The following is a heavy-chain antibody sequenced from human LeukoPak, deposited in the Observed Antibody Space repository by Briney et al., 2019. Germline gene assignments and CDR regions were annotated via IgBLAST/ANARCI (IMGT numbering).Heavy chain of an antibody. CDR1: GGSISSGGYF. Sequence: SETLSLTCAVSGGSISSGGYFWSWIRQPPGKGLEWIGYIYHSGSTYYNPSLKSRVTISVDRSKNQFSLKLSSVTAADTAVYYCASLFYGSGSYYNAYYYYGMDVWGQGTTVTVSS. V-gene: IGHV4-30-2*01. D-gene: IGHD3-10*01. CDR2: IYHSGST. J-gene: IGHJ6*02. CDR3: ASLFYGSGSYYNAYYYYGMDV.